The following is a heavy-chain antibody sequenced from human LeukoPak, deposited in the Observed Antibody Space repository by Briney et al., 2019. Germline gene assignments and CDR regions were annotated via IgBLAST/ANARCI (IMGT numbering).Heavy chain of an antibody. Sequence: ASVKVSCKASGYTFTSYDINWVRQATGQGLEWMGWMNPNSGNTGYAQKFQGRVTMTRNTSISTAYMELSSLRSEDTAVYYCARGRRKYSSSWWYYYYYYMDVWGKGTTVTISS. V-gene: IGHV1-8*01. CDR2: MNPNSGNT. CDR1: GYTFTSYD. J-gene: IGHJ6*03. D-gene: IGHD6-13*01. CDR3: ARGRRKYSSSWWYYYYYYMDV.